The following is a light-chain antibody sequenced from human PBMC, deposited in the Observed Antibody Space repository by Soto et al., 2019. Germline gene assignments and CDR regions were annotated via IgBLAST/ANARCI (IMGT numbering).Light chain of an antibody. CDR2: WAS. CDR3: QQYYRTPRT. J-gene: IGKJ1*01. Sequence: DIVMTQSPDSLAVSLGERATINCKSSRSVLYSSDNKNYLAWYRQKPGQPPELLIYWASTRESGVPDRFRGSRSGTDFSLTISSLQAEDVAVYYCQQYYRTPRTFGQGTKVEIK. V-gene: IGKV4-1*01. CDR1: RSVLYSSDNKNY.